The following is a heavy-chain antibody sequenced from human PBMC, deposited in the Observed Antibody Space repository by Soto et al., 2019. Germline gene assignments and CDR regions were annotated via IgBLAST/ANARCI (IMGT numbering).Heavy chain of an antibody. Sequence: PSETLSLTCTVSGGSISSSSYYWGWIRQPPGKGLEWIGSIYYSGSTYYNPSLKSRVTISVDTSKNQFSLKLSSVTAADTAVYYCARVNHDSSGYYLDYWRQGTLVTVSS. J-gene: IGHJ4*02. D-gene: IGHD3-22*01. CDR1: GGSISSSSYY. V-gene: IGHV4-39*01. CDR2: IYYSGST. CDR3: ARVNHDSSGYYLDY.